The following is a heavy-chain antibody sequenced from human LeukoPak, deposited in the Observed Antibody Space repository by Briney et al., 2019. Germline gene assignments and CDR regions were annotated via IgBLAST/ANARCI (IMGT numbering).Heavy chain of an antibody. CDR2: ISYDGSNK. CDR1: GFTFSSYG. D-gene: IGHD3-3*01. V-gene: IGHV3-30*18. CDR3: AKDYDFWSGYWGGPDY. J-gene: IGHJ4*02. Sequence: GGSLRLSCAASGFTFSSYGMHWVRQAPGKGLEWVAVISYDGSNKYYADSVKGRFTISRDNSKNTLYLQMNSLRAEDTAVYYCAKDYDFWSGYWGGPDYWGQGTLVTVSS.